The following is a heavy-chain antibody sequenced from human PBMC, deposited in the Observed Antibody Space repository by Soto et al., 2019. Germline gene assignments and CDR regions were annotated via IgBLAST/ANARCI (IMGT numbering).Heavy chain of an antibody. Sequence: RVTMSVDTSKNQFSLKLRSVTAADTAVYYCARVPLGDSGWFDPWGQGTLVTVSS. V-gene: IGHV4-34*01. CDR3: ARVPLGDSGWFDP. J-gene: IGHJ5*02.